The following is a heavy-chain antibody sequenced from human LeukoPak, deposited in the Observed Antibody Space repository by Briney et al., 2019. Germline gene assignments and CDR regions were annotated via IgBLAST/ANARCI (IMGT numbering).Heavy chain of an antibody. Sequence: PGGSLRLSCAASGFTFSTYSMNWVRQAPGKGLEWVSSISSSRTYIYYADSVKGRFTISRGNAKNSLYLQMNSLRAEDTAVYYCARDMAAASYDYWGQGTLVTVSS. J-gene: IGHJ4*02. V-gene: IGHV3-21*01. D-gene: IGHD6-25*01. CDR3: ARDMAAASYDY. CDR1: GFTFSTYS. CDR2: ISSSRTYI.